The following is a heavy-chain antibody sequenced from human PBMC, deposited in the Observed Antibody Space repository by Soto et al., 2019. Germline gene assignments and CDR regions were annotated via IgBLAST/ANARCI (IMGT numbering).Heavy chain of an antibody. J-gene: IGHJ6*02. CDR2: ISGSGGST. CDR3: AKGNLVVPAAIYSMDV. Sequence: EVQLLESGGGLVQPGGSLRLSCAASGFTFSSYAMSWVRQAPGKGLEWVSAISGSGGSTYYADSVKGRFTISRDNSKNALYLQMNSLRAEDTAVYYCAKGNLVVPAAIYSMDVWGQGTTVTVSS. V-gene: IGHV3-23*01. D-gene: IGHD2-2*02. CDR1: GFTFSSYA.